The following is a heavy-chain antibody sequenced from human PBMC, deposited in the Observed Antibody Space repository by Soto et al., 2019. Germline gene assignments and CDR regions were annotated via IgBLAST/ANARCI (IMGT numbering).Heavy chain of an antibody. CDR2: IYHSGST. J-gene: IGHJ3*02. CDR3: AIKGSEITFGGVTPRNAFDI. D-gene: IGHD3-16*01. V-gene: IGHV4-30-2*01. CDR1: GGSISSGGYS. Sequence: SETLSLTCAVSGGSISSGGYSWSWIRQPPVKGLEWIGYIYHSGSTYYNPSLKSRVTISVDRSKNQFSLKLSSVTAADTAVYYCAIKGSEITFGGVTPRNAFDIWGQGTMVTVSS.